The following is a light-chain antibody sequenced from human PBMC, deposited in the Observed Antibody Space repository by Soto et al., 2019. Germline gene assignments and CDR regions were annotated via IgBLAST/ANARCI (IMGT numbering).Light chain of an antibody. J-gene: IGKJ1*01. CDR3: QQYGSSPTWT. V-gene: IGKV3-20*01. Sequence: IGLKQSPGTLSLSPGESATLSCRASQSVSSHHLAWYQQKPGQAPRLLIYGASNRATGIPDRFSGSGSRTDVTLTLSRLEPEDSAVYYCQQYGSSPTWTFGQGTKVE. CDR2: GAS. CDR1: QSVSSHH.